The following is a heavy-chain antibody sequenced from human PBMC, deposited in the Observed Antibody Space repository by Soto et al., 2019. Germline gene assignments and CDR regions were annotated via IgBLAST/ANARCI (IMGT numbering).Heavy chain of an antibody. CDR2: INPSGGST. J-gene: IGHJ6*02. Sequence: QVQLVQSGAEVKKPGASVKDSCKASGYTFTSYYMHWVRQAPGQGLEWMGIINPSGGSTSYAQKFQGRVTMTWDTSTSTVYMELSSLRSEDTAGYYCARVEAYYVYVIDVWGQGTTVTVSS. CDR1: GYTFTSYY. V-gene: IGHV1-46*01. CDR3: ARVEAYYVYVIDV. D-gene: IGHD3-3*01.